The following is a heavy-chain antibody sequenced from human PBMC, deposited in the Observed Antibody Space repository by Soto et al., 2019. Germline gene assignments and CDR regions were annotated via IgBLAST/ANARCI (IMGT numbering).Heavy chain of an antibody. CDR1: GGSISSGDYY. V-gene: IGHV4-30-4*01. Sequence: PSETLSLTCTVSGGSISSGDYYWSWIRQPPGKGLEWIGYIYYSGSTYYNPSLKSRVTISVDTSKNQFSLKLSSVTAADTAVYYCARVDVVGCLQSGGWFDPWGQGTLVTVSS. CDR2: IYYSGST. J-gene: IGHJ5*02. CDR3: ARVDVVGCLQSGGWFDP. D-gene: IGHD5-12*01.